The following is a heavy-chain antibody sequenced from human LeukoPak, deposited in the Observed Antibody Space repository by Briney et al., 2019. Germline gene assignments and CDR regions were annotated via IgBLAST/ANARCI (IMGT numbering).Heavy chain of an antibody. CDR3: ARDGRIAVAGTFGYYYYYMDV. D-gene: IGHD6-19*01. V-gene: IGHV4-61*02. J-gene: IGHJ6*03. Sequence: PSETLSLTCTVSGVSIRSGSYYWSWIRQPAGKGLEWIGRIYTSGSTNYNPSLKSRVTISVDTSKNQFSLKLSSVTAADTAVYYCARDGRIAVAGTFGYYYYYMDVWGKGTTVTISS. CDR2: IYTSGST. CDR1: GVSIRSGSYY.